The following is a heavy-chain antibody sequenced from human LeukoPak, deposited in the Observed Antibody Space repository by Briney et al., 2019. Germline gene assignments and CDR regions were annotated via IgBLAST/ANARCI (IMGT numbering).Heavy chain of an antibody. CDR1: GGSISSGDYY. CDR2: IYYGGST. CDR3: ARWTADRPNYYFDY. V-gene: IGHV4-30-4*08. D-gene: IGHD2-8*01. Sequence: ASQTLSLTCTVSGGSISSGDYYWSWIRQPPGKGLEWIGYIYYGGSTYYNPSLKSRVTISVDTSKNQFSLKLNSMTAADTAVYYCARWTADRPNYYFDYWGQGTLVTVSS. J-gene: IGHJ4*02.